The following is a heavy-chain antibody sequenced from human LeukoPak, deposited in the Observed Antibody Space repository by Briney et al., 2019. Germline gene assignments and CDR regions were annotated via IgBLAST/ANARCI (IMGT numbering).Heavy chain of an antibody. CDR3: ARDKRIAVAGTLVY. Sequence: PGGSLRLSCAASGFTFSSYSMNWVRQAPGKGREWVSSISSSSSYIYYADSVKGRFTISRDNAKNSLYLQMNSLRAEDTAVYYCARDKRIAVAGTLVYWGQGTLVTVSS. J-gene: IGHJ4*02. V-gene: IGHV3-21*01. D-gene: IGHD6-19*01. CDR1: GFTFSSYS. CDR2: ISSSSSYI.